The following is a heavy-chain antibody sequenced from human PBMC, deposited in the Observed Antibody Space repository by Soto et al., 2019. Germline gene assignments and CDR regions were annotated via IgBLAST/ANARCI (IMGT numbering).Heavy chain of an antibody. CDR3: ARDGPNYYASGSYYTWGWFDP. V-gene: IGHV4-30-4*01. D-gene: IGHD3-10*01. CDR2: IYYSGSN. CDR1: GGSISSGDYY. Sequence: QVQLQASGPGLVKPSQTLSLTCTVSGGSISSGDYYWSWIRQPPGKGLEWIGYIYYSGSNYYNPSLKSRVTIAVDTSKNQFSLKLSSVTAADTAVYYCARDGPNYYASGSYYTWGWFDPWGQGTLVTVSS. J-gene: IGHJ5*02.